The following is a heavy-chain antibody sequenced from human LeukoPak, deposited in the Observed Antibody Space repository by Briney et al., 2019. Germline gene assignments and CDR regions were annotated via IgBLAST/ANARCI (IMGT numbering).Heavy chain of an antibody. CDR2: INPNSGGT. J-gene: IGHJ4*02. Sequence: GASVKVSCKASGYTFTDYYMHWVRQAPGQGLEWMGWINPNSGGTNSAQKFQGRVTMTRDTSISTAYMELSRLRSDDTAVYYCARDCSGGSCYGGGFDYWGQGTLVTVSS. D-gene: IGHD2-15*01. V-gene: IGHV1-2*02. CDR3: ARDCSGGSCYGGGFDY. CDR1: GYTFTDYY.